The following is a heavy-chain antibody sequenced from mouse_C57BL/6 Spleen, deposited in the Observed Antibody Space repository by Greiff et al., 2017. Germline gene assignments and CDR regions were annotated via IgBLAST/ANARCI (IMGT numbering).Heavy chain of an antibody. D-gene: IGHD2-3*01. V-gene: IGHV2-2*01. CDR3: ARTKGYCGLYWYFDV. CDR1: GFSLTSYG. J-gene: IGHJ1*03. CDR2: IWSGGST. Sequence: QVQLKQSGPGLVQPSQSLSITCTVSGFSLTSYGVHWVRQSPGKGLEWLGVIWSGGSTDYNAAFISRLSISKDNSKGQVFFKMNSLQADDTAIYYCARTKGYCGLYWYFDVWGTGTTVTVSS.